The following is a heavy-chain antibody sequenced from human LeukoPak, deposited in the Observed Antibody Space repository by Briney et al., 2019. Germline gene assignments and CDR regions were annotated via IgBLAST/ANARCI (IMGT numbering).Heavy chain of an antibody. D-gene: IGHD6-19*01. CDR1: GFTFSSYA. J-gene: IGHJ4*02. CDR3: ARDPPRYSSGWPFDY. CDR2: IWYDGSNK. Sequence: GRSLRLSCAASGFTFSSYAMHWVRQAPGKGLEWVAVIWYDGSNKYYADSVKGRFTISRDNSKNTLYLQMNSLRAEDTAVYYCARDPPRYSSGWPFDYWGQGTLVTVSS. V-gene: IGHV3-33*01.